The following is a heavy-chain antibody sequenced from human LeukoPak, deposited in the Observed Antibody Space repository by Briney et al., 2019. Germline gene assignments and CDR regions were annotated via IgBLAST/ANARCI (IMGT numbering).Heavy chain of an antibody. D-gene: IGHD3-9*01. V-gene: IGHV3-7*01. Sequence: GGSLRLSCAASGFTFSNYWMSWVRQAPGKGLEWVANIKQDGSEKYYVDSVKGRFTISRDNAKNSLYLQMNSLRAEDTAVYYCARDSRYFDWLVTNYYYYMDVWGKGTTVTVSS. CDR3: ARDSRYFDWLVTNYYYYMDV. J-gene: IGHJ6*03. CDR2: IKQDGSEK. CDR1: GFTFSNYW.